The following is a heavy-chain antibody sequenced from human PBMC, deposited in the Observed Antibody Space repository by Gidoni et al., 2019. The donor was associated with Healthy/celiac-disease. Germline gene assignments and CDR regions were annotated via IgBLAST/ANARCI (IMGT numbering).Heavy chain of an antibody. V-gene: IGHV1-69*01. Sequence: QVQLVQSGAEVKKPGSSVKVSCKASGGTFSSYAISWVRQAPGQGLEWMGGIIPIFGTANYAQKFQGRVTITADESTSTAYMELSSLRSEDTAVYYCARSPENRYCSSTSCYAGYSSGWDYYYYGMDVWGQGTTVTVSS. CDR3: ARSPENRYCSSTSCYAGYSSGWDYYYYGMDV. CDR1: GGTFSSYA. CDR2: IIPIFGTA. D-gene: IGHD2-2*01. J-gene: IGHJ6*02.